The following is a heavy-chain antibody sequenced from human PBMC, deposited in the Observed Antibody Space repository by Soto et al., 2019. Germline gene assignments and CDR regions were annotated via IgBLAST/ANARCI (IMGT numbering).Heavy chain of an antibody. CDR2: INDGSEE. Sequence: QVQLVESGGGVVRPGTSLRLSCAATGFSFSAHGMHWVRQAPGKGLEWLAVINDGSEEGYADSVRGRFTISRDNARNILYLQIDTLRAEGSPLYYCARDDLFVVNRLDHWGKGTLVTVSP. D-gene: IGHD3-16*02. J-gene: IGHJ4*02. V-gene: IGHV3-33*01. CDR3: ARDDLFVVNRLDH. CDR1: GFSFSAHG.